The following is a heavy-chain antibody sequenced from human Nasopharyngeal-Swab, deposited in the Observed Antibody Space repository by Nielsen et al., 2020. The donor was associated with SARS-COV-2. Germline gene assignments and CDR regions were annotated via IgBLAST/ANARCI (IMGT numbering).Heavy chain of an antibody. J-gene: IGHJ4*02. CDR2: IDPSDSYT. V-gene: IGHV5-10-1*01. D-gene: IGHD5-18*01. CDR3: ARIVETAQEYDY. Sequence: VRQMPGKGLEWMGRIDPSDSYTSYSPSFQGHVTISTDKSITTAYLQWSGLKASDTAVYYCARIVETAQEYDYWGQGTLVTVSS.